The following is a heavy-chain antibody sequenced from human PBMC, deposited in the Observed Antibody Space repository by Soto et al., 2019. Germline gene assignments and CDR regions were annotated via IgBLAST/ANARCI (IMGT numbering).Heavy chain of an antibody. J-gene: IGHJ6*02. Sequence: EVQLVESGGGLVQPGGSLRLSCAASGFTFSSYWMSWVRQAPGKGLEWVANIKQDGSEKYYVDSVKGRFTISRDNAKNSLYLQMNSPRAEDTAVYYCARDRYSYYDFWSGSLPYYYYGMDVWGQGTTVTVSS. CDR2: IKQDGSEK. CDR3: ARDRYSYYDFWSGSLPYYYYGMDV. CDR1: GFTFSSYW. D-gene: IGHD3-3*01. V-gene: IGHV3-7*01.